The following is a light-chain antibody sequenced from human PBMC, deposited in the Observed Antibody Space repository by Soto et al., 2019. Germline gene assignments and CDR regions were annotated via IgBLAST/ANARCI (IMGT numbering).Light chain of an antibody. CDR3: QQYNNWPPWT. CDR1: QSVSSN. Sequence: EIVMTQSPATLSVSPGERATLSCRARQSVSSNLAWYQQQPGQAPRLLIYGASTRATGIPARFSGSGSGTEFALIISGLQSEDFAVYYCQQYNNWPPWTFGQGTKVEIK. J-gene: IGKJ1*01. V-gene: IGKV3-15*01. CDR2: GAS.